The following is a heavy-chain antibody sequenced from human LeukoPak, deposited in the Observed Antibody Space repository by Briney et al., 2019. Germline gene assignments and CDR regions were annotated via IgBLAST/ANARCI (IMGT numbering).Heavy chain of an antibody. CDR3: AGYVSSGRRDAFDI. J-gene: IGHJ3*02. CDR2: ITRSSYI. V-gene: IGHV3-21*01. D-gene: IGHD3-22*01. CDR1: GFTFSTYS. Sequence: GGSLRLSCAASGFTFSTYSMNWVRQAPGKGLGWVSSITRSSYIYYADSVKGRFTISRDNAKNSLYLQMNSLRAEDTAVYYCAGYVSSGRRDAFDIWGQGTMATVS.